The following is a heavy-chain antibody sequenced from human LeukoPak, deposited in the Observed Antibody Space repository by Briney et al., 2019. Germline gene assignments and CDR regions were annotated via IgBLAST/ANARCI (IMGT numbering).Heavy chain of an antibody. CDR2: ISAYNGNT. CDR1: GYTFTSYA. Sequence: GASVKVSCKASGYTFTSYAISWVRQAPGQGLEWMGRISAYNGNTNYAQKLQGRVTMTTDTSTSTAYMELRSLRSDDTAVYYCARGQAKLYFVESKDFDYWGQGTLVTVSS. CDR3: ARGQAKLYFVESKDFDY. D-gene: IGHD2-2*02. J-gene: IGHJ4*02. V-gene: IGHV1-18*01.